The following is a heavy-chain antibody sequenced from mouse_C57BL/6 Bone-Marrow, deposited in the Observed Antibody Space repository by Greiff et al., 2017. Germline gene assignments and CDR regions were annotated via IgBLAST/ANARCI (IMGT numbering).Heavy chain of an antibody. CDR1: GYTFTSYW. D-gene: IGHD4-1*01. J-gene: IGHJ2*01. Sequence: VQLQQPGAELVRPGTSVKLSCKASGYTFTSYWMHWVKQRPGQGLEWIGVIDPSDSYPNYNQKFKGKATLTVDTSSSTAYMHLCILTSEDSAGYYCARGANWDFDYWGQGTTLTVSS. V-gene: IGHV1-59*01. CDR3: ARGANWDFDY. CDR2: IDPSDSYP.